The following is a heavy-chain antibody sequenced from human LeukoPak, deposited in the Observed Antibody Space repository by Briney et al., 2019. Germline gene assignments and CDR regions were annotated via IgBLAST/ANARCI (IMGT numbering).Heavy chain of an antibody. CDR2: IYYSGST. D-gene: IGHD6-13*01. Sequence: SSETLSLTCAVSGYSISSGYYWGWTRQPPGKGLEWIGSIYYSGSTYYNSSLKSRVTISVDTSKNQFSLKLSSVTAADTAVYYCARISVGAAGNNWFDPWGQGTLVTVSS. CDR1: GYSISSGYY. CDR3: ARISVGAAGNNWFDP. V-gene: IGHV4-38-2*01. J-gene: IGHJ5*02.